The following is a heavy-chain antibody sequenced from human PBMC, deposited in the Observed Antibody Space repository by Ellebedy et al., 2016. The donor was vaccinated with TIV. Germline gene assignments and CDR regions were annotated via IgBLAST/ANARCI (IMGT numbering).Heavy chain of an antibody. V-gene: IGHV3-11*01. CDR3: AQDAQGYAFA. Sequence: GESLKISCTASGFTFSQYYMTWIRQAPGKGLECISYLSGGGSTVYDADSVKGRFTMSRDNAKNSVFLQMNSLRADDTAVYYCAQDAQGYAFAWGQGTLVTVSS. J-gene: IGHJ4*02. D-gene: IGHD1-1*01. CDR1: GFTFSQYY. CDR2: LSGGGSTV.